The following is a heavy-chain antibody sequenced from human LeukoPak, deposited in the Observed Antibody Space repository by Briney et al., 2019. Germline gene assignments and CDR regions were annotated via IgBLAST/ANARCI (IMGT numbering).Heavy chain of an antibody. Sequence: PGGSLRLSCAASGFTFSNAWMSWVRQAPGKGLEWAGRIKSKTDGGTTDYAAPVKGRFTISRDDSKNTLYLQMNSLKTEDTAVYYCTTRYFDYWGQGTLVTVSS. J-gene: IGHJ4*02. CDR3: TTRYFDY. CDR2: IKSKTDGGTT. V-gene: IGHV3-15*01. CDR1: GFTFSNAW.